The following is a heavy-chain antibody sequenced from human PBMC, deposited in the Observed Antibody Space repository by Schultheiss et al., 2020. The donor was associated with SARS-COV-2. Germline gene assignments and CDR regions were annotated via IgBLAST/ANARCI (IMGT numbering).Heavy chain of an antibody. D-gene: IGHD4-11*01. CDR3: ARAPRNYGYYYGMDV. CDR1: GYTFTSYG. Sequence: ASVKVSCKASGYTFTSYGISWVRQAPGQGLEWMGWISAYNGNTNYAQKLQGRVTMTTDTSTSTAYMELSSLRSEDTAVYYCARAPRNYGYYYGMDVWGQGTTVTVSS. CDR2: ISAYNGNT. J-gene: IGHJ6*02. V-gene: IGHV1-18*01.